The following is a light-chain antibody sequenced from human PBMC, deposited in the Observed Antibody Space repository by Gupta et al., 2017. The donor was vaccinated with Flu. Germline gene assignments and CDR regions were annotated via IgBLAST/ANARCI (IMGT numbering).Light chain of an antibody. J-gene: IGKJ4*01. CDR2: RAS. Sequence: DIQMTQSPSSLSASVRDRVTITCRASQSVYTWLAWFQQKPGTAPKLLIYRASNLDSAVPSRFSGSGSGTEFTLTINSLQPDDFATYYCQQECAYPLTFGGGTKVEIK. CDR1: QSVYTW. V-gene: IGKV1-5*03. CDR3: QQECAYPLT.